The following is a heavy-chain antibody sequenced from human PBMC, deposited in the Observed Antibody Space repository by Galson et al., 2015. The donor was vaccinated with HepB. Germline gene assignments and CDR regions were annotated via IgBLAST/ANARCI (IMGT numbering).Heavy chain of an antibody. V-gene: IGHV3-48*01. CDR3: ARDSAGIAAAGSKYYYGMDV. Sequence: FSSYSMNWVRQAPGKGLEWVSYISSSSSTIYYADSVKGRFTISRDNAKNSLYLQMNSLRAEDTAVYYCARDSAGIAAAGSKYYYGMDVWGQGTTVTVSS. D-gene: IGHD6-13*01. J-gene: IGHJ6*02. CDR1: FSSYS. CDR2: ISSSSSTI.